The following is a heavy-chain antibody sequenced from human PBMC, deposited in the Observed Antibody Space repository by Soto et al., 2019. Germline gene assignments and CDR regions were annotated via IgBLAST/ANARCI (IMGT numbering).Heavy chain of an antibody. V-gene: IGHV4-59*01. CDR2: IYYSGST. J-gene: IGHJ6*02. Sequence: PSETLSLTCTVSGGSISSYYWSWIRQPPGKGLEWIGYIYYSGSTNYNPSLKSRVTISVDTSKNQFSLKLSSVTAADTAVYYCARVLSGNNKHPYYHYGKDVWGQGTTVTVSS. CDR3: ARVLSGNNKHPYYHYGKDV. D-gene: IGHD3-10*01. CDR1: GGSISSYY.